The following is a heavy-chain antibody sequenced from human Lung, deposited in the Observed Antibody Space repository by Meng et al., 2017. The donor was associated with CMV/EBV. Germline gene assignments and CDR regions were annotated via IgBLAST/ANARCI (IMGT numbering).Heavy chain of an antibody. CDR1: GFSLSTSGVG. D-gene: IGHD2-2*01. CDR2: IYWNDDK. J-gene: IGHJ2*01. Sequence: SGXXLVXPTQTLTLTCTFSGFSLSTSGVGVGWIRQPPGKALEWLALIYWNDDKRYSPSLKSRLTITKDTSKNQVVLTMTNMDPVDTPTYYCAHSGLVVPAVRYWYFDLWGRGTLVTVSS. CDR3: AHSGLVVPAVRYWYFDL. V-gene: IGHV2-5*01.